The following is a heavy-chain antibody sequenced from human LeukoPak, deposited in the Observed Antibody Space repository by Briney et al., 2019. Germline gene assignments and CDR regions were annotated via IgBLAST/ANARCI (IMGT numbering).Heavy chain of an antibody. V-gene: IGHV1-46*01. CDR1: GYTFTSYY. CDR2: INPSGGST. CDR3: ARDPIVATILNWFDP. J-gene: IGHJ5*02. D-gene: IGHD5-12*01. Sequence: ASVKVSCKASGYTFTSYYMHWVRQAPGQGLEWMGIINPSGGSTSYAQKFQGRVTMTRDTSTSTVYMELSSLRSEGTAVYYCARDPIVATILNWFDPWGQGTLVTVSS.